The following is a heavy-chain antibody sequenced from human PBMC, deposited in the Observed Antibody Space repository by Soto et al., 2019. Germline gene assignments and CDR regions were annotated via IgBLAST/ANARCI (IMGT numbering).Heavy chain of an antibody. Sequence: QVQLVQSGAEVKKPGASVKVSCKASGYTFTSYGISWVRQAPGQGLEWMGWISAYNGNTNYAQKLQGRVTMTTDTSTSRAYMERRSLRSDDTALDYCARGGGRAPGIGYYYYYMDVWGKGTTVTVSS. V-gene: IGHV1-18*01. D-gene: IGHD3-16*01. CDR2: ISAYNGNT. CDR3: ARGGGRAPGIGYYYYYMDV. J-gene: IGHJ6*03. CDR1: GYTFTSYG.